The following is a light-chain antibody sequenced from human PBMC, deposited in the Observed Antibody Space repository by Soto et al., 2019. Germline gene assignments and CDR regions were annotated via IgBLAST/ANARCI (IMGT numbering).Light chain of an antibody. J-gene: IGLJ2*01. Sequence: QSVLTRPPSASGTPGQRVTISCSGSSSNIGRNSVNWYQHVPGTAPKLLIYSDNQRPSGVPDRFSGSRSGASVSLAISGLHSEDEADYYCGAWDDSLNGVLFGGGTKLTVL. CDR1: SSNIGRNS. V-gene: IGLV1-44*01. CDR2: SDN. CDR3: GAWDDSLNGVL.